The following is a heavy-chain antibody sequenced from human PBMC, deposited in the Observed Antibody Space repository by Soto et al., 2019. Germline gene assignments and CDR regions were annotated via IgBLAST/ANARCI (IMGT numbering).Heavy chain of an antibody. D-gene: IGHD1-1*01. CDR1: GYTFTNYY. J-gene: IGHJ4*02. CDR2: INPDGGKT. CDR3: AREEQLGPFDH. Sequence: QVQLVQSGAEVRKPGASLKISCKTSGYTFTNYYIHWLRQAPGQGLECMGIINPDGGKTSYAQKLRGRVTMTRETSTSTIYMELRSLRSEDTAVYYCAREEQLGPFDHWGQGTLVTVSS. V-gene: IGHV1-46*01.